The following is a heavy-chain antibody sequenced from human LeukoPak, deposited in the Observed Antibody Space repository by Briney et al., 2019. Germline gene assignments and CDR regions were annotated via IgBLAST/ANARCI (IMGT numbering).Heavy chain of an antibody. Sequence: SVKVSCKASGYTFTSYGISWVRQAPGQGLEWMGGIIPIFGTANYAQKFQGRVTITTDESTSTAYMELSSLRSEDTAVYYCARSPLLGYCSSTSCPPPDYWGQGTLVTVSS. CDR2: IIPIFGTA. J-gene: IGHJ4*02. V-gene: IGHV1-69*05. D-gene: IGHD2-2*01. CDR3: ARSPLLGYCSSTSCPPPDY. CDR1: GYTFTSYG.